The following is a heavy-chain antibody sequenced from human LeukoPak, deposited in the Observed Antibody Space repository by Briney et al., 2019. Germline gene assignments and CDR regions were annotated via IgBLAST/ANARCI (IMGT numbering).Heavy chain of an antibody. Sequence: GGSLRLSCAASGFTFSSYSMNWVRQAPGKGLEWVSSISSSSSYIYYADSVKGRFTIPRDNAKNSLYLQMNSLRAEDTAVYYCARGRYCSSTSCYSYGMDVWGKGTTVTVSS. CDR3: ARGRYCSSTSCYSYGMDV. J-gene: IGHJ6*04. CDR1: GFTFSSYS. D-gene: IGHD2-2*01. CDR2: ISSSSSYI. V-gene: IGHV3-21*01.